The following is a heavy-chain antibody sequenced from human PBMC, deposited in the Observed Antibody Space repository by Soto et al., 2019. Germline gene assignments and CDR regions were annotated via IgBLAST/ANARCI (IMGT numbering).Heavy chain of an antibody. CDR1: GFTFSSYG. D-gene: IGHD2-21*01. J-gene: IGHJ5*02. CDR2: IWYDGSNK. Sequence: QVQLVESGGGVVQPGRSLRLSCAASGFTFSSYGMHWVRQAPGKGLEWVAVIWYDGSNKYYADSVKGRFTISTDNSKNTLYLQMNSLRAEDTAVYYCARDHSRRFDPWGQGTLVTVSS. V-gene: IGHV3-33*01. CDR3: ARDHSRRFDP.